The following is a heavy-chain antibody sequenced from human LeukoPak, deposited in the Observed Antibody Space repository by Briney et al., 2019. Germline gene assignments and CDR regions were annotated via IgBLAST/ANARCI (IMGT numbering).Heavy chain of an antibody. CDR2: IYYSGST. CDR3: ARHTRTNYYDSSTNAFDI. V-gene: IGHV4-39*07. CDR1: GGSISSSSYY. J-gene: IGHJ3*02. Sequence: SETLSLTCTVSGGSISSSSYYWGWIRQPPGKGLEWIGSIYYSGSTYYKPSLKSRVTISVDTSKNQFSLKLSSVTAADTAVYYCARHTRTNYYDSSTNAFDIWGQGTMVTVSS. D-gene: IGHD3-22*01.